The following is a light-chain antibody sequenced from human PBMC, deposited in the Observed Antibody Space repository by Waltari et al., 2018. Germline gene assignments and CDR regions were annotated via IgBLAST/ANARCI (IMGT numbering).Light chain of an antibody. V-gene: IGLV2-8*01. CDR3: SSDAGNRGV. Sequence: QSALTQPPSASGSPGQSVTISCTGTSSDVGGYNYVSWYQQHPGKAPNLMIYEVTNRPPGVPDRFSGSKSGNPASLTVSGLQAEDEADYYCSSDAGNRGVFGGGTKLTVL. CDR2: EVT. J-gene: IGLJ3*02. CDR1: SSDVGGYNY.